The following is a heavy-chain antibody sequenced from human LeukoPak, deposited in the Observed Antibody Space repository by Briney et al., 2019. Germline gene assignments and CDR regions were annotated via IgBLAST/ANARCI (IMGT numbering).Heavy chain of an antibody. D-gene: IGHD3-9*01. V-gene: IGHV1-18*01. CDR1: GYNFNDFG. CDR3: ARAGRSGILTGYYVVGWFDP. J-gene: IGHJ5*02. Sequence: GASVKVSCKASGYNFNDFGISWVRQAPGQGLEWMGWISAYNGNTNYAQKLQGRVTMTTDTSTSTAYMELRSLRSDDTAVYYCARAGRSGILTGYYVVGWFDPWGQGTLVTVSS. CDR2: ISAYNGNT.